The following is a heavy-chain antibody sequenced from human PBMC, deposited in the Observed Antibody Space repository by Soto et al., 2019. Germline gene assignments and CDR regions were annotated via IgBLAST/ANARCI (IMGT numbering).Heavy chain of an antibody. D-gene: IGHD3-22*01. Sequence: SETLSLTCAVSGDSVNSGSNYWTWIRQAPGKGLEWIGYIYSSGGTNYNPSLKSRVTISIDTSKNQFSLRLSSVTAADTAVYYCARVSEGSGFQTNEWGQGTLVTVSS. CDR1: GDSVNSGSNY. CDR2: IYSSGGT. V-gene: IGHV4-61*01. J-gene: IGHJ4*02. CDR3: ARVSEGSGFQTNE.